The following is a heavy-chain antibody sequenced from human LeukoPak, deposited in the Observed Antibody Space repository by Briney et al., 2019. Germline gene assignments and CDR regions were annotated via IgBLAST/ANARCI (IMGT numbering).Heavy chain of an antibody. CDR1: GFTFDDYA. J-gene: IGHJ6*02. D-gene: IGHD1-26*01. V-gene: IGHV3-9*01. CDR3: AKDIGGGGRYYYYGMDV. Sequence: GGFLRLSCVASGFTFDDYAMHWVRQAPGKGLEWVSGISWNSGSIGYADSVKGRFTISRDNAKNSLYLQMNSLRAEDTALYYCAKDIGGGGRYYYYGMDVWGQGTTVTVSS. CDR2: ISWNSGSI.